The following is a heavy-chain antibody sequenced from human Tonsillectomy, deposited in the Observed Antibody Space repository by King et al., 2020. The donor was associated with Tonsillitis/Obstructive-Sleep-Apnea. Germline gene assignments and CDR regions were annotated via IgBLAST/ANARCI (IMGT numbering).Heavy chain of an antibody. V-gene: IGHV1-2*06. CDR2: INPNSGGI. CDR1: GYNFIGYY. Sequence: VQLVQSGLEVKRPGASVKVSCKASGYNFIGYYMHWVRQAPGQGLEWMGRINPNSGGIKYAQKFEARVMMTRDTSITTAYMELTRLSSADTAVYYCARGSSFTNWFDPWGQGTLVTVSS. J-gene: IGHJ5*02. CDR3: ARGSSFTNWFDP.